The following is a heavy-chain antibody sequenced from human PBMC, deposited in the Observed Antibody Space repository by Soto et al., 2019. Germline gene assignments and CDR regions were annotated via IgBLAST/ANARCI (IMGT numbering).Heavy chain of an antibody. CDR1: GFTVSSNY. CDR2: IYSGGGT. D-gene: IGHD3-10*01. J-gene: IGHJ6*03. Sequence: PGGSLRLSCAASGFTVSSNYMSWVRQAPGKGLEWVSVIYSGGGTYYADSVKGRFTISRDNSKNTLYLQMNSLRAEDTAVYYCARDLRTTMVRGVMPYYYYYMDVWGKGTTVTVSS. V-gene: IGHV3-66*01. CDR3: ARDLRTTMVRGVMPYYYYYMDV.